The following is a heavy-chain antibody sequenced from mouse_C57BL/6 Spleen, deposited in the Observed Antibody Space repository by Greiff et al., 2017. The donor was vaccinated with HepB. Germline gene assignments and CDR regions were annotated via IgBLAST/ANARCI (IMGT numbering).Heavy chain of an antibody. D-gene: IGHD4-1*01. J-gene: IGHJ2*01. CDR3: ARPSNWDRMDY. CDR1: GYTFTSYW. Sequence: QVQLQQPGAELVKPGASVKLSCKASGYTFTSYWMQWVKQRPGQGLEWIGEIDPSDSYTNYNQKFKGKATLTVDTSSSTAYMQLSSLTSEDSAVYYCARPSNWDRMDYGGQGTTLTVSS. CDR2: IDPSDSYT. V-gene: IGHV1-50*01.